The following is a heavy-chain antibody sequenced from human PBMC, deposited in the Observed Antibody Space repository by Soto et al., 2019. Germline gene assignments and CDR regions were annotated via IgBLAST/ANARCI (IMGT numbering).Heavy chain of an antibody. CDR1: GGSISSSSYY. V-gene: IGHV4-39*01. CDR2: IYYSGST. CDR3: ARQCAGDYFDY. Sequence: SETLSLTCTVSGGSISSSSYYWGWIRQPPGKGLEWIGSIYYSGSTYYNPSLKSRVTISVDTSKNQFSLKLSSVTAADTAVYYCARQCAGDYFDYWGQGTLVTVSS. J-gene: IGHJ4*02.